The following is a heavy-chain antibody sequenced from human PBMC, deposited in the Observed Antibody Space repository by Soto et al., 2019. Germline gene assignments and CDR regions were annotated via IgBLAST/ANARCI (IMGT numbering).Heavy chain of an antibody. CDR2: IYYSGST. J-gene: IGHJ4*02. V-gene: IGHV4-39*01. D-gene: IGHD4-4*01. CDR3: AKTVGIGYDYSTRYYFDY. CDR1: GGSISSSSYY. Sequence: SETLSLTCSVSGGSISSSSYYWGWIRQPPGKGLEWIGSIYYSGSTYYNPSLKSRVTISVDSSKNQFSLKLSSVTAADTAVYYCAKTVGIGYDYSTRYYFDYWGQGTLVTVSS.